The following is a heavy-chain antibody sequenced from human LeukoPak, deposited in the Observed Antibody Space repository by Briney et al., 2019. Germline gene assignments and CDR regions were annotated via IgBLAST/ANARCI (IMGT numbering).Heavy chain of an antibody. V-gene: IGHV1-18*01. CDR1: GYTFTGYG. Sequence: ASVKVSCKASGYTFTGYGITWVRQAPGQGLEWMGRISAYNGNTNSAQNLQGRVTMTTDTSTSTAYMELRSLTSDDTAVYYCARGRIAVAGSSDYWGQGTLVTVSS. D-gene: IGHD6-19*01. J-gene: IGHJ4*02. CDR2: ISAYNGNT. CDR3: ARGRIAVAGSSDY.